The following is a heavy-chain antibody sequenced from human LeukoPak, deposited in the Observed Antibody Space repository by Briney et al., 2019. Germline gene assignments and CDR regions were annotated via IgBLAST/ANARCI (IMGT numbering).Heavy chain of an antibody. Sequence: GGSLRLSCGASGFTFSSYAMSWVRQAPGKGLEWVSAISGSGSSTYYADSVKGRFTISRDNYKNTLYLQMNSLRAEDTAVYYCAKSKQWLVGDYWGQGTLVTVSS. V-gene: IGHV3-23*01. CDR3: AKSKQWLVGDY. D-gene: IGHD6-19*01. CDR1: GFTFSSYA. CDR2: ISGSGSST. J-gene: IGHJ4*02.